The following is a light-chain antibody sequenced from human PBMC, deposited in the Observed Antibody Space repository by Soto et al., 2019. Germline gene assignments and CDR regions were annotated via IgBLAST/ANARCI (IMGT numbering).Light chain of an antibody. CDR3: QQFNNFSWT. J-gene: IGKJ1*01. CDR1: QSISIW. CDR2: KAS. V-gene: IGKV1-5*03. Sequence: DIQMTQSPSTLSASVGDRVTITCRASQSISIWLAWYQQKPGKAPKLLIYKASTLKSGVPSRFSGSGSGTELTLTISSLQPDDFATYYCQQFNNFSWTFGQGTKVEIK.